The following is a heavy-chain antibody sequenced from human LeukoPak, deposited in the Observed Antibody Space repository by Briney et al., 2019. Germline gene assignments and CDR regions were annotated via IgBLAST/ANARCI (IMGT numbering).Heavy chain of an antibody. CDR1: GGTFSTYA. CDR2: IIPIFGTP. J-gene: IGHJ4*02. Sequence: SVKGSCKASGGTFSTYAISWVRQAPGQGLEWMGGIIPIFGTPNYPQKFHGRVTVTADESSSTAYMERSSLTSEDTAVYYCATPHSRTGSVAGKDYFDYWGQGTLVTVSS. D-gene: IGHD1-14*01. V-gene: IGHV1-69*01. CDR3: ATPHSRTGSVAGKDYFDY.